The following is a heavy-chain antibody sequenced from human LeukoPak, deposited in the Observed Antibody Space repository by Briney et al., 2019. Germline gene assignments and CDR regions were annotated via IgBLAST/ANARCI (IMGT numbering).Heavy chain of an antibody. CDR1: GFTFSSYA. CDR3: ARDTRQTSVTNFDS. Sequence: GGSLRLSCATSGFTFSSYAMDWVRQAPGKGLEWVSSISSGGNYKYYGDSVWGRFTISRDDAKSSLYLEMNSLRAEDTAVYYCARDTRQTSVTNFDSWGQGTLVIVS. CDR2: ISSGGNYK. J-gene: IGHJ4*02. D-gene: IGHD4-17*01. V-gene: IGHV3-21*06.